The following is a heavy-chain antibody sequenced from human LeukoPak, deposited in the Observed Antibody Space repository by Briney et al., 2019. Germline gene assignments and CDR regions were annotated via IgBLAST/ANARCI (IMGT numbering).Heavy chain of an antibody. D-gene: IGHD3-3*01. Sequence: SETLSLTCTVSGGSISRYYWSWIRQPAGRGLEWIGRIYTSGSTNYNPCLKRRVTMSVGTSKNQFSLKLSTVTAADTAVYYCARERVFGVVIIHEDDYYYMDVWGKGTTVTVSS. CDR2: IYTSGST. V-gene: IGHV4-4*07. CDR3: ARERVFGVVIIHEDDYYYMDV. CDR1: GGSISRYY. J-gene: IGHJ6*03.